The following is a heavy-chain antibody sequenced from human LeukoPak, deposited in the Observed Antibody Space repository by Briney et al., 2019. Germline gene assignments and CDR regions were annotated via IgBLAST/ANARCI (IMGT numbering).Heavy chain of an antibody. CDR2: IVPIYGRT. J-gene: IGHJ3*01. Sequence: SVKVSCKPSIGTFSSYAISWVRQAPGQGLEWMERIVPIYGRTDYAQKFEGRVTITADKSTNTAYMELRSLRSDDTAVYYCARDHEEWLVLAFDVWGHGTMVTVSS. D-gene: IGHD6-19*01. CDR1: IGTFSSYA. CDR3: ARDHEEWLVLAFDV. V-gene: IGHV1-69*04.